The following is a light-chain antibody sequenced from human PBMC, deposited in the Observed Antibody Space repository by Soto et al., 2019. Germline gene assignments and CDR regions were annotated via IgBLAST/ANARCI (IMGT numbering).Light chain of an antibody. CDR2: DAS. CDR1: QSISSW. J-gene: IGKJ1*01. Sequence: EIQMTQSRSTVYEYVGDRVTVTCLASQSISSWLAWYQQKPGKAPKLLIYDASSLESGVPSRFSGSGSGTEFTLTISSLQPDDFATYYCQQYNSYPVTFGQGTKVDIK. CDR3: QQYNSYPVT. V-gene: IGKV1-5*01.